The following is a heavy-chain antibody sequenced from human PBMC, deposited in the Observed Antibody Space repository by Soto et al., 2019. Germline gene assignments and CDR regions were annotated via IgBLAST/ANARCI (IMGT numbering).Heavy chain of an antibody. D-gene: IGHD6-13*01. CDR1: GGSFSGYY. CDR3: AREKRGAAAGGSNDFDI. J-gene: IGHJ3*02. CDR2: INHSGST. Sequence: QVQLQQWGAGLLKPSETLSLTCAVYGGSFSGYYWSWIRQPPGKGLEWIGEINHSGSTNYNPSLKSRVTISVDTSKNQFSLKLSSVTAADTAVYYCAREKRGAAAGGSNDFDIWGQGTMVTVSS. V-gene: IGHV4-34*01.